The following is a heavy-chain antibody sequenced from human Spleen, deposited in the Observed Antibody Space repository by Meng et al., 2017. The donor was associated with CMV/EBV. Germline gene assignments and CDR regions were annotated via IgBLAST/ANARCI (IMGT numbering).Heavy chain of an antibody. CDR2: ISFSGST. Sequence: SETLSLTCSVSGASLSGGDFYWCWIRQTPGKGLEWIAYISFSGSTYYNPSLKSRVSISADTSRSQFSLRLNSVTAADTAVYYCARDNGSGTFFDYWGQGSLVTVSS. V-gene: IGHV4-30-4*08. CDR3: ARDNGSGTFFDY. CDR1: GASLSGGDFY. D-gene: IGHD3-10*01. J-gene: IGHJ4*02.